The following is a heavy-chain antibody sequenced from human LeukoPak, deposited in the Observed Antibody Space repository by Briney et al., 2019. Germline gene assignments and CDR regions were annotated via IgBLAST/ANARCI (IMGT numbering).Heavy chain of an antibody. CDR2: IRGIDYNR. D-gene: IGHD5-12*01. Sequence: GGSLRLSFAASGLTFRMYAMNGVGQAPGKGLEWVASIRGIDYNRYYEYSVKRRFPDSRDNSQNALHLQINRLRHEHTAVYQRAKDSVRGKSGYGNDAFDIWGQGTMVTVSS. J-gene: IGHJ3*02. CDR3: AKDSVRGKSGYGNDAFDI. V-gene: IGHV3-23*01. CDR1: GLTFRMYA.